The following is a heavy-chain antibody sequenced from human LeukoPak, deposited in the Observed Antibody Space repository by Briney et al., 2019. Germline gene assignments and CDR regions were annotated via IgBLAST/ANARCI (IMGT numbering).Heavy chain of an antibody. D-gene: IGHD6-19*01. V-gene: IGHV3-43*02. CDR1: GFTFDDYA. CDR2: ISGDGSRT. J-gene: IGHJ4*02. Sequence: PGGSLRLSCAASGFTFDDYAMHWVRQAPGKGLEWVSLISGDGSRTYYADSVKGRFTISRDNSKTSLYLQMNSLRTEDTAFYYCAKVRPTRFVESSGWLELGYWGQGTLVTVSS. CDR3: AKVRPTRFVESSGWLELGY.